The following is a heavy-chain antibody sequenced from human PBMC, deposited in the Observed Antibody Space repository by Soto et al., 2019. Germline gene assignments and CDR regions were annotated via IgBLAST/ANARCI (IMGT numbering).Heavy chain of an antibody. CDR2: ISSSSSYI. Sequence: GGSLRLSCAASGFTFSSYSMNWVRQAPGKGLEWVSSISSSSSYIYYADSVKGRFTISRDNAKNSLYLQMNSLRAEDTAVYYCARGGNLHDYGDYEGPYYFDYWGQGTLVTVSS. CDR1: GFTFSSYS. J-gene: IGHJ4*02. CDR3: ARGGNLHDYGDYEGPYYFDY. D-gene: IGHD4-17*01. V-gene: IGHV3-21*01.